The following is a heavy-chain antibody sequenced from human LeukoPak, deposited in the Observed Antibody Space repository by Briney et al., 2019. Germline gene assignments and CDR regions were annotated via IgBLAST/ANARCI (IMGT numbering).Heavy chain of an antibody. CDR2: IYYSGST. CDR3: ARLQSDYCSGGSCLGGIDY. J-gene: IGHJ4*02. D-gene: IGHD2-15*01. V-gene: IGHV4-39*01. CDR1: GGSISSSSYY. Sequence: SSETLSLTCTVSGGSISSSSYYWGWIRQPPGKGLEWIGSIYYSGSTYYNPSLKSRVTISVDTSKNQFSLKLSSVTAADTAVYYCARLQSDYCSGGSCLGGIDYWGQGTLVTVSS.